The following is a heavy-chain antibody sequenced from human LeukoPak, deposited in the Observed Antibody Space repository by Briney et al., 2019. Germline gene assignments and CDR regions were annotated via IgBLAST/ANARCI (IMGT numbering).Heavy chain of an antibody. J-gene: IGHJ4*02. Sequence: SETLSLTCTVSGGSISSGSYYWSWIRQPAGKGLEWIGRIYTSGSTNYNPSLKSRVTISVDTSKNQFSLKLSSVTAADTAVYYCARYGDYGDRIDYWGQGTLVTVSS. CDR2: IYTSGST. V-gene: IGHV4-61*02. D-gene: IGHD4-17*01. CDR3: ARYGDYGDRIDY. CDR1: GGSISSGSYY.